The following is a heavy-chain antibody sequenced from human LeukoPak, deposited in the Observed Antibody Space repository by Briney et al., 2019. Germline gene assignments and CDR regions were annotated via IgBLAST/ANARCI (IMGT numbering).Heavy chain of an antibody. CDR2: TSHDGSKK. CDR3: ARDPLEYTYGIYIDC. D-gene: IGHD5-18*01. V-gene: IGHV3-30*04. J-gene: IGHJ4*02. Sequence: GGSLRLSCAASGFTFSKDAMHWVRHAPGKGLEWVAITSHDGSKKYYADSVRGRFTVSRDKSKNTLYLQMNSLRTEDTAVYYCARDPLEYTYGIYIDCWGQGTLVTVSS. CDR1: GFTFSKDA.